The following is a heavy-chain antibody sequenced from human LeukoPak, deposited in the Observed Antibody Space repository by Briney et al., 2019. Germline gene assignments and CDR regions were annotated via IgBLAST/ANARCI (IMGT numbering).Heavy chain of an antibody. D-gene: IGHD6-19*01. CDR1: GGTFSSYA. V-gene: IGHV1-69*13. Sequence: ASVKVSCKASGGTFSSYAISWARQAPGQGLEWMGGIIPIFGTANYAQKFQGRVTITADESTSTAYMELSSLRSEDTAVYYCARVLRIAVAGPFHDAFDIWGQGTMVTVSS. CDR3: ARVLRIAVAGPFHDAFDI. J-gene: IGHJ3*02. CDR2: IIPIFGTA.